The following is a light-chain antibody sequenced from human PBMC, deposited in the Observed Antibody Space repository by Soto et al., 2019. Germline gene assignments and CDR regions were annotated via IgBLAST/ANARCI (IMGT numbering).Light chain of an antibody. CDR2: DVS. V-gene: IGLV2-14*03. CDR1: SSDVGGYNY. J-gene: IGLJ2*01. CDR3: SSYTSSSTPVV. Sequence: QSALTQPASVSGSPGQPITISCTGTSSDVGGYNYVSWYQQHPGKAPKLMIYDVSNRPSGVSNRFSGCKSGNTASLTISGLQAEDEADYYCSSYTSSSTPVVFGGGTKVTVL.